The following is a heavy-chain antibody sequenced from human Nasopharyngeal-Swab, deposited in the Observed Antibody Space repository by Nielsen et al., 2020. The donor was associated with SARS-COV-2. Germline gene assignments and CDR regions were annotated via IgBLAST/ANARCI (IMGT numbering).Heavy chain of an antibody. CDR3: AKDRGFTSIIVVVPAASDR. Sequence: GGTLRLSCAASGFTFSSYAMSWGRQAPGKGLEWVSAMSGSGGSTYYADSVKGRFTISRDNSKNKLYLQMNSLRAEDTAVYYCAKDRGFTSIIVVVPAASDRWGQGTLVTVSS. CDR2: MSGSGGST. CDR1: GFTFSSYA. D-gene: IGHD2-2*01. V-gene: IGHV3-23*01. J-gene: IGHJ5*02.